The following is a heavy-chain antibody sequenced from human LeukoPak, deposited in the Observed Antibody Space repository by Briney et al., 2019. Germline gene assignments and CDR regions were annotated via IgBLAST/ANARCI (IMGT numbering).Heavy chain of an antibody. D-gene: IGHD3-22*01. CDR1: GGSITSDY. V-gene: IGHV4-31*03. J-gene: IGHJ3*02. Sequence: SETLSLTCTLSGGSITSDYWNWIRQHPGKGLEWIGYIYYSGSTDYNPSLKSRVTISVDTSKNQFSLKLSSVTAADTAVYYCAREPPPDRSGYDAFDIWGQGTMVTVSS. CDR3: AREPPPDRSGYDAFDI. CDR2: IYYSGST.